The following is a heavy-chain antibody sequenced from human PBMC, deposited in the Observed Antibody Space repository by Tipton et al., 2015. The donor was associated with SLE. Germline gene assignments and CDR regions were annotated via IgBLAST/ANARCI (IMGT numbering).Heavy chain of an antibody. D-gene: IGHD5-18*01. CDR3: ASVSGYSYGLLDY. CDR2: IYYSGST. V-gene: IGHV4-59*08. Sequence: TLSLTCTVSGGSISSYYWSWIRQPPGKGLEWIGYIYYSGSTNYNPSLKSRVTISVDTSKNQFSLKLSSVTAADTAVYYCASVSGYSYGLLDYWGQGTLVTVSS. J-gene: IGHJ4*02. CDR1: GGSISSYY.